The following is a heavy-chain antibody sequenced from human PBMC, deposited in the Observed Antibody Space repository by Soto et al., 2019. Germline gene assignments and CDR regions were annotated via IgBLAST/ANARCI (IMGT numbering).Heavy chain of an antibody. CDR3: AKVANVGVVVEYFDH. J-gene: IGHJ4*02. CDR2: ISSTGRRT. CDR1: GFNFANYA. V-gene: IGHV3-23*01. Sequence: EVQLLESGGGLVQPGGSLRLSCGSSGFNFANYAMGWVRQAPGKGLEWVSGISSTGRRTYYADSVRGRFSISRDNSKNTVDLQINSLSAEDTAVYYCAKVANVGVVVEYFDHWGQGSLVTVSS. D-gene: IGHD3-3*01.